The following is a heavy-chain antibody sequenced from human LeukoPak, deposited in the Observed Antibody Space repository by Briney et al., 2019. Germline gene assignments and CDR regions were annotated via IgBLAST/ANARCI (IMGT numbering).Heavy chain of an antibody. CDR3: ARAFDV. V-gene: IGHV4-34*01. J-gene: IGHJ6*02. Sequence: SSETLSLTCAVYGGSFSGYYWSWIRQPPGKGLEWIGEINHSGSTNYNPSLKSRVTISLDTSKIQFSLKLTSVTAADTAVYYCARAFDVWGQGTTVTVSS. CDR2: INHSGST. CDR1: GGSFSGYY.